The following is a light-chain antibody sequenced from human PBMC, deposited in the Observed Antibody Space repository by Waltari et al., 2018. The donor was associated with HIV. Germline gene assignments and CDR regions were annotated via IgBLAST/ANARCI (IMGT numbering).Light chain of an antibody. CDR2: DVS. J-gene: IGLJ3*02. CDR3: CSYVSEIVPCV. V-gene: IGLV2-23*02. CDR1: SSAVGAYNL. Sequence: QTALTQPASVSGSPGQSITISCTGTSSAVGAYNLVSWYQQHPGKAPRLIIYDVSERPAGVSNRFTGSKSGNTASLTISGLQAEDEADYYCCSYVSEIVPCVFGGGTKLTVL.